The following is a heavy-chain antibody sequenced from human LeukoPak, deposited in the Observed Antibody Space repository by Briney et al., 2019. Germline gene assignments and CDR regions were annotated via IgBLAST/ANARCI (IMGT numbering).Heavy chain of an antibody. CDR3: ARNIAAAGTPYFDY. Sequence: VASVKVSCKASGYTFTSYGVSWVRQAPGQGLEWMGWISAYNGNTNYAQKLQGRVTMTTDTSTSTAYMELRSLRSDDTAVYYCARNIAAAGTPYFDYWGQGTLVTVSS. J-gene: IGHJ4*02. CDR1: GYTFTSYG. CDR2: ISAYNGNT. D-gene: IGHD6-13*01. V-gene: IGHV1-18*01.